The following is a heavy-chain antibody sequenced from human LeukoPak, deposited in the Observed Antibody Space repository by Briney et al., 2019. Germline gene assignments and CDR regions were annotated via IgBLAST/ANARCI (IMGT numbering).Heavy chain of an antibody. CDR3: ARGRGDFWSGYYTSYYYYYMDV. CDR2: TYYRPKWYN. V-gene: IGHV6-1*01. CDR1: GDSVSSNNAA. D-gene: IGHD3-3*01. J-gene: IGHJ6*03. Sequence: SQTLSLTCAISGDSVSSNNAAWNWIRQSPSRGLEWLGRTYYRPKWYNDYAVSVKSRITINPDTSKNQFSLQLNSVTPEDTAVYYCARGRGDFWSGYYTSYYYYYMDVWGKGTTVTVSS.